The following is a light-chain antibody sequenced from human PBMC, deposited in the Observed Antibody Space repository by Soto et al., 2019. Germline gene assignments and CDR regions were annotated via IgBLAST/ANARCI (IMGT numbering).Light chain of an antibody. V-gene: IGKV3-11*01. Sequence: EIVLTQSPATLSLSPGERATVSRRASPSVTNFLAWYQQKPGQAPRLLIYGAFNRATGIPARFSGSGSGTHFTLTISSLEPEDFAVYYCQQRNIWPPVTFGQGTRLEI. CDR3: QQRNIWPPVT. CDR1: PSVTNF. J-gene: IGKJ5*01. CDR2: GAF.